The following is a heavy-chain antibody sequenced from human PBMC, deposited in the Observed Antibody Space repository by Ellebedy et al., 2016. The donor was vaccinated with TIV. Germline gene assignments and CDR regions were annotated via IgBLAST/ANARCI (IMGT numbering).Heavy chain of an antibody. CDR1: GMTFSSYA. D-gene: IGHD3-3*02. Sequence: GESLKISCAASGMTFSSYAMTWLRQAPGKGLDWVSGITGCGDTYYADSVQGRFNISRDNSRSTLYQQMNILRVDDPAVYYGAKSRFSPDYWGQGTLVTVSS. CDR3: AKSRFSPDY. J-gene: IGHJ4*02. V-gene: IGHV3-23*01. CDR2: ITGCGDT.